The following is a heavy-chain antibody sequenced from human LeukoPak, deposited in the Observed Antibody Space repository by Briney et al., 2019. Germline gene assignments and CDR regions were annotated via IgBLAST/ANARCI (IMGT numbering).Heavy chain of an antibody. Sequence: GGSLRLSCVASGFTFSNYGMHWVRQAPGKGLEWVAFIRHDGSNKYYADSVKGRFTISRDNSKNTLYLQMNSLRAEDTAVYYCARNLDYFDYWGQGTLVTVSS. CDR2: IRHDGSNK. V-gene: IGHV3-30*02. CDR3: ARNLDYFDY. J-gene: IGHJ4*02. CDR1: GFTFSNYG.